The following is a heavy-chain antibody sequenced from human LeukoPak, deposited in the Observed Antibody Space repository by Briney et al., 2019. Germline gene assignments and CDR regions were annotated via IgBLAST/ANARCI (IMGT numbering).Heavy chain of an antibody. Sequence: GESLKISWKGSGYSFTSYLITWVRQMPGKGLEWMGRIDPSDSYTNYSPSFQGHVTISADKSISTAYLQRSSLKASDTAMYYCARQSRDGYNLEYWGQGTLVTVSS. D-gene: IGHD5-24*01. CDR2: IDPSDSYT. V-gene: IGHV5-10-1*01. CDR1: GYSFTSYL. J-gene: IGHJ4*02. CDR3: ARQSRDGYNLEY.